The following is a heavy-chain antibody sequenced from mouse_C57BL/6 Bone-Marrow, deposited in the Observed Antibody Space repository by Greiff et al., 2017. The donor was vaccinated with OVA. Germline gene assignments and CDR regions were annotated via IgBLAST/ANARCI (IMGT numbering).Heavy chain of an antibody. CDR2: IWGDGST. J-gene: IGHJ4*01. CDR3: AKPLHGPYYYAMDY. Sequence: VKLMESGPGLVAPSQSLSITCTVSGFSLTSYGVRWVRQPPGKGLEWLGVIWGDGSTNYHSALISRLSISKDNSKSQVFLKLNSLQTDDTATYYCAKPLHGPYYYAMDYWGQGTSVTVSS. D-gene: IGHD1-1*01. V-gene: IGHV2-3*01. CDR1: GFSLTSYG.